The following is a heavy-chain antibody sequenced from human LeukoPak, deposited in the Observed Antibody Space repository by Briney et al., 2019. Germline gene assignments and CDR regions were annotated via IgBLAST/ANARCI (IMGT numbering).Heavy chain of an antibody. CDR1: GFTFSSYS. D-gene: IGHD3-22*01. J-gene: IGHJ5*02. CDR2: ISSSSSTM. CDR3: ARDLGQYYDTSDNWFDP. V-gene: IGHV3-48*01. Sequence: GGSLRLSCAASGFTFSSYSMNWVRQAPGKGLEWVSYISSSSSTMYYADSVKGRFTISRDNAKNSLYLQMNSLRAEDTAVYYCARDLGQYYDTSDNWFDPWGQGTLVTVSS.